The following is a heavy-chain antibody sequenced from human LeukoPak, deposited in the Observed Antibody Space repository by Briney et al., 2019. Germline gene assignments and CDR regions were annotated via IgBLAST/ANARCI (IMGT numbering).Heavy chain of an antibody. J-gene: IGHJ4*02. CDR2: IVVGSGNT. CDR1: GFTFTSSA. D-gene: IGHD3-22*01. Sequence: SVKVSCKASGFTFTSSAMQWVRQARGQRLEWIGWIVVGSGNTNYAQKFQERVTITRDMSTSTAYMELRSLRSEDTAVYYCARGPAYYFDTSGYHSGYWGQGTLVTVSS. CDR3: ARGPAYYFDTSGYHSGY. V-gene: IGHV1-58*02.